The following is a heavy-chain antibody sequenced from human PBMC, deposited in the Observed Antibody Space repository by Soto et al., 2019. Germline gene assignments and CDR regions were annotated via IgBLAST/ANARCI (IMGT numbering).Heavy chain of an antibody. V-gene: IGHV3-23*01. J-gene: IGHJ4*01. Sequence: GPLRLSCKASGFSCSDYAMTWVREAPGKGLEWVSVISGIGYNTFYAASVKGRFAISRDNSKNVLYLQMTSLSADDAAVYFCAKGRAITVYGVDILFDYWGLGTLVTVS. CDR1: GFSCSDYA. CDR3: AKGRAITVYGVDILFDY. CDR2: ISGIGYNT. D-gene: IGHD3-3*01.